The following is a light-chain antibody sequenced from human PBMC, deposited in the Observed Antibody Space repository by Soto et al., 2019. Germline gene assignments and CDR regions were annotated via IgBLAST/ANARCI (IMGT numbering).Light chain of an antibody. V-gene: IGLV2-14*03. J-gene: IGLJ1*01. CDR1: SRDVGAYDY. Sequence: QAVLTQPAPVSGAPGQSIALSCPGSSRDVGAYDYVSWYQQHPDKAPRLIMYEVSYRPSGVSNRFSGSKSVNTTTLTISGLQAEDEGDYYCSSHTTSDTRVFGTGTNVTVL. CDR2: EVS. CDR3: SSHTTSDTRV.